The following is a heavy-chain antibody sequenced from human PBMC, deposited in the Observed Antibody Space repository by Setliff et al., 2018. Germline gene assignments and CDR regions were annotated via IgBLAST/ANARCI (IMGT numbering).Heavy chain of an antibody. J-gene: IGHJ4*02. CDR2: IKQDGSET. V-gene: IGHV3-7*03. CDR1: GFTFSDYW. Sequence: GGSLRLSCVGSGFTFSDYWMSWVRQAPGKGLEWVAIIKQDGSETVYADSVKGRLTISRDSAKNSLYLQMNSLRGEDTAVYYCATKAVAGTGGQGTLVTVSS. CDR3: ATKAVAGT. D-gene: IGHD6-19*01.